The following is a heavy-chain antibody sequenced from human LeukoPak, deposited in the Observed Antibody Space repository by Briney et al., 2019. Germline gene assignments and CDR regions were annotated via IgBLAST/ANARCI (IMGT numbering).Heavy chain of an antibody. D-gene: IGHD3-3*01. CDR3: ARGRYDFWSGYPSKWFDP. V-gene: IGHV4-39*01. J-gene: IGHJ5*02. CDR1: GGSISSSSYY. Sequence: SETLSLTCTVSGGSISSSSYYWGWIRQPPGKGLEWIGSIYYSGSTYYNPSLKSRVTISVDTSKNQFSLKLSSVTAADTAVYYCARGRYDFWSGYPSKWFDPWGQGTLVTVSS. CDR2: IYYSGST.